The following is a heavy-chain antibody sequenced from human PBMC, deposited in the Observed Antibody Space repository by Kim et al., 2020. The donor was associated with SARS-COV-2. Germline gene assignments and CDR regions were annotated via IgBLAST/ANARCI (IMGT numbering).Heavy chain of an antibody. D-gene: IGHD2-2*02. CDR1: GGSISSSSYY. CDR3: ARTAYCTSATCYSGWVDS. CDR2: IYYTGST. J-gene: IGHJ5*01. V-gene: IGHV4-39*01. Sequence: SETLSLTCIVSGGSISSSSYYWAWMRQPPGKGLEWIASIYYTGSTYYNPSLKTRVTISVDTSKNQFSLKLSSVIAADTAVYYCARTAYCTSATCYSGWVDSWGQGTLVTVSS.